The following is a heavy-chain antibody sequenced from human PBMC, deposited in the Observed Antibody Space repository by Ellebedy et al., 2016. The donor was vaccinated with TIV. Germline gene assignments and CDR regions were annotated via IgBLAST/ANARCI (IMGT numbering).Heavy chain of an antibody. CDR3: AREYGDYSYYYGMDV. Sequence: GESLKISXAASGFTFSSYGMHWVRQAPGKGLEWVAVISYDGSNKYYADSVKGRFTISRDNAKNSLYLQMNSLRAEDTAVYYCAREYGDYSYYYGMDVWGQGTTVTVSS. CDR1: GFTFSSYG. J-gene: IGHJ6*02. CDR2: ISYDGSNK. D-gene: IGHD4-17*01. V-gene: IGHV3-30*03.